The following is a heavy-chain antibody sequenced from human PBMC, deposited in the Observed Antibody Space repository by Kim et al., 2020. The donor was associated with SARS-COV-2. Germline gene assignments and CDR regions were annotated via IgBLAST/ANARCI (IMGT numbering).Heavy chain of an antibody. V-gene: IGHV3-48*02. CDR2: ISSSSGKI. CDR1: GFTFISYA. Sequence: GGSLRLSCAASGFTFISYAINWVRQAPGKGLEWVSYISSSSGKIDYADSVKGRFTISRDNAKNSVYLQMNSLRDEDTAVYYCARDRSFGSTLYYYFDYWGGGALVTVSS. J-gene: IGHJ4*02. CDR3: ARDRSFGSTLYYYFDY. D-gene: IGHD2-8*01.